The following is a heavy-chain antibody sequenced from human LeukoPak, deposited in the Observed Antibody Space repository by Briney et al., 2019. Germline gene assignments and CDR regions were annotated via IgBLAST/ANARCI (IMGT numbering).Heavy chain of an antibody. CDR1: GYTFTNYY. CDR3: ARGTAQPHDY. V-gene: IGHV1-18*01. J-gene: IGHJ4*02. D-gene: IGHD2-2*01. CDR2: ISAYNFNT. Sequence: GASVKVSSKASGYTFTNYYINWVRQAPGQGLEWMGWISAYNFNTNYAQKLQGRVTMTTDTSTSTAYMELRSLRSDDTAVYYCARGTAQPHDYWGQGTQVTVSS.